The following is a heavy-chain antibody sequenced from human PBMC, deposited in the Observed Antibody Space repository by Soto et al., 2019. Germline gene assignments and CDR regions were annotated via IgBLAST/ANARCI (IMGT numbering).Heavy chain of an antibody. D-gene: IGHD2-21*02. J-gene: IGHJ3*02. CDR1: GYRFTNFW. CDR2: IYPGDSDT. CDR3: AKNYRGDSNDAFDI. V-gene: IGHV5-51*01. Sequence: GESLKISCTGSGYRFTNFWIGWVRQMPGKGLEWMGIIYPGDSDTRYGPSFEGQVTFAADRSTSTAYLQWSSLRASDTAMYYWAKNYRGDSNDAFDICREATLVTVSS.